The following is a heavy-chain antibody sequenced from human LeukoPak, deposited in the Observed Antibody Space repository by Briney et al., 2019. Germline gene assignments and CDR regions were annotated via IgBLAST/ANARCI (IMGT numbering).Heavy chain of an antibody. D-gene: IGHD2-2*01. V-gene: IGHV1-18*01. J-gene: IGHJ5*02. Sequence: XSAYNGNTNYAQKLQGRVTMTTDTSTSTAYMELRSLRSDDTAVYYCAREGGYCSSTSCSAFDPWGQGTLVTVSS. CDR3: AREGGYCSSTSCSAFDP. CDR2: XSAYNGNT.